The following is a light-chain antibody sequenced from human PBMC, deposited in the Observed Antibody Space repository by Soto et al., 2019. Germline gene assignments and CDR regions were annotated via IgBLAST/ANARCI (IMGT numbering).Light chain of an antibody. Sequence: DIVMTQSPDSLAVSLGERATINCKSSLSVLYSSNNKNYLAWYQQKPGQPPKLLIYWASTRESGVPDRFSGSGSGTDFTLTISSLQAEDVAVYYCQQYYSTLSFTFGPGTKVDIK. J-gene: IGKJ3*01. V-gene: IGKV4-1*01. CDR1: LSVLYSSNNKNY. CDR3: QQYYSTLSFT. CDR2: WAS.